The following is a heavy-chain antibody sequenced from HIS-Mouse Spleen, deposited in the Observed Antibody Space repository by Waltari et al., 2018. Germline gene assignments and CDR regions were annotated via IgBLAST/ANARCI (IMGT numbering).Heavy chain of an antibody. Sequence: EVQLLESGGGLVQPGGSLRLSCAASGFTFSSYAMSWVRQAPGKGLGGVLVSRGGGGRNYYADSVKGRFTISRDNSKNTLYLQMNSLRAEDTAVYYCAKENPNFDAFDIWGQGTMVTVSS. J-gene: IGHJ3*02. CDR3: AKENPNFDAFDI. V-gene: IGHV3-23*01. CDR1: GFTFSSYA. CDR2: SRGGGGRN.